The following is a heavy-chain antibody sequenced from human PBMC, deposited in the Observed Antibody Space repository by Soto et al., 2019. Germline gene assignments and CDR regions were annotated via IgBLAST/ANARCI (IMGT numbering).Heavy chain of an antibody. J-gene: IGHJ6*02. V-gene: IGHV5-51*01. CDR3: ARSITGTTMRYYYYGMDV. CDR2: IYPGDSDT. D-gene: IGHD1-7*01. Sequence: PGESLKISCKGSGYSFTSYWIGWVRQMPGKGLEWMGIIYPGDSDTRYSPSFKGQVTISADKSISTAYLQWSSLKASDTAMYYCARSITGTTMRYYYYGMDVWGQGTTVTVSS. CDR1: GYSFTSYW.